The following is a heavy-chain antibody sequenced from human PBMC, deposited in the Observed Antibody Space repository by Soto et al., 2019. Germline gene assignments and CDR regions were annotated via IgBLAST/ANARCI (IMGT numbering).Heavy chain of an antibody. J-gene: IGHJ4*02. CDR2: IIPIFVTA. V-gene: IGHV1-69*01. D-gene: IGHD2-21*01. CDR1: GGTFSSYA. Sequence: QVQLVQSGAEVKKPGSSVKVSCTASGGTFSSYAISWVRQAPGQRLEWMGGIIPIFVTANYAQKFQGRVTITADESTRTAYMELSSLRSEDTAVYYCARERGGDGKSFYFDYWGQGTLVTVSS. CDR3: ARERGGDGKSFYFDY.